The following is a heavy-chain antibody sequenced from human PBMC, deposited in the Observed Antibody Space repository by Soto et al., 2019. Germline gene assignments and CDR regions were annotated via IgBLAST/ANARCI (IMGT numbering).Heavy chain of an antibody. V-gene: IGHV4-39*01. D-gene: IGHD2-2*01. CDR2: IYYSGST. Sequence: LAETLSLTCTVSGGSISSSSYYWGWIRQPPGKGLEWIGSIYYSGSTYYNSSLKSRVTISVDTSKNQFSLKLSSVTAADTAVYYCARVGVQSSTRSYGIHVSGQGTTVTVSS. CDR3: ARVGVQSSTRSYGIHV. CDR1: GGSISSSSYY. J-gene: IGHJ6*02.